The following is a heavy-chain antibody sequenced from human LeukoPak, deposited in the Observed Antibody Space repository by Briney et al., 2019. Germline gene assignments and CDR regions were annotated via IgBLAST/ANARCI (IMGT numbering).Heavy chain of an antibody. D-gene: IGHD3-10*01. J-gene: IGHJ6*03. CDR2: IYSGGST. CDR3: ARGPPRLLWFGDPRDMDV. CDR1: GFTVSSNS. Sequence: PGGSLRLSCAASGFTVSSNSMSWVRQAPGKGLEWVSVIYSGGSTYYADSVKGRFTISRDNSKNTLYLQMNTLRAEDTAVYYCARGPPRLLWFGDPRDMDVWGKGTTVTISS. V-gene: IGHV3-53*01.